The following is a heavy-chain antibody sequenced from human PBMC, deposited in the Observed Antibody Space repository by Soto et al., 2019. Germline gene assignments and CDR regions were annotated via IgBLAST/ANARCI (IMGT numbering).Heavy chain of an antibody. CDR3: ASHYGDNGWFDP. Sequence: GSLRLSCAASGFTFSAYNMNGVRQPPGKGLEWVSSITSSSSSIYYADSLKGRFTISRDNAKNSLYLQMNSLRAEDTAVYYCASHYGDNGWFDPWGQGTLVTVSS. CDR1: GFTFSAYN. D-gene: IGHD4-17*01. J-gene: IGHJ5*02. V-gene: IGHV3-21*06. CDR2: ITSSSSSI.